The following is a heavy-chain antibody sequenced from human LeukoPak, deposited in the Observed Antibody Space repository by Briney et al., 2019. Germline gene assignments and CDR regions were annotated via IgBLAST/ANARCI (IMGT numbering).Heavy chain of an antibody. CDR3: ARDLNYAFDY. CDR1: GFTFSNYG. J-gene: IGHJ4*02. Sequence: SGGSLRLSCAASGFTFSNYGMHWVRQAPGKGLEWVAVIAYDGNTEYYSDSVTGRFTISRDNSKNTLYLQMNSLRTDDTAVYYCARDLNYAFDYWSQGTPVTVSS. CDR2: IAYDGNTE. V-gene: IGHV3-30*03. D-gene: IGHD4-11*01.